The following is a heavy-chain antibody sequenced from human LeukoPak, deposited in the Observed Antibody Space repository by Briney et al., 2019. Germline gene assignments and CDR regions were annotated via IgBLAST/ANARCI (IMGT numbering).Heavy chain of an antibody. J-gene: IGHJ6*03. CDR3: ARDHDILTGYPPLQYYYMDV. Sequence: GASVKVSCKASGYTFTGYYMHWVRQAPGQGLEWMGWINPNSGGTNYAQKFQGRVTMTRDTSISTAYMELSRLRSDDTAVYYCARDHDILTGYPPLQYYYMDVWGKGTTVTVSS. CDR1: GYTFTGYY. CDR2: INPNSGGT. V-gene: IGHV1-2*02. D-gene: IGHD3-9*01.